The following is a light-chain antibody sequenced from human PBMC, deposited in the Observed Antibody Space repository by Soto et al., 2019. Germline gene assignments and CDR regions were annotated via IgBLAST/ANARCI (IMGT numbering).Light chain of an antibody. V-gene: IGKV4-1*01. Sequence: DIVMTQSPDSLAVSLGERATINCKSSQSVFYSSNNKNYLAWYQQKPGQPPNLLIYWASTRESGVPDRFSGSGSGTDFTLTISSLQAEDVAVYYCQQYYSTPPWTFGQGTKVEIK. J-gene: IGKJ1*01. CDR1: QSVFYSSNNKNY. CDR2: WAS. CDR3: QQYYSTPPWT.